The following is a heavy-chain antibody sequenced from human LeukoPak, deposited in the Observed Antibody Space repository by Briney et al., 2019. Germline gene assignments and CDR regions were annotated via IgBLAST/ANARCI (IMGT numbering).Heavy chain of an antibody. J-gene: IGHJ4*02. CDR2: AGWVGGTT. CDR3: AKELDTMFFDY. Sequence: GGSLRLSCATSGFNFDRYTIHWVRQAPGKGLEWVSLAGWVGGTTFYSDSVRGRFTISRDSGRKSVYLQMNSLTTDDTAFYFCAKELDTMFFDYWGQGALVTVSS. D-gene: IGHD3-10*02. V-gene: IGHV3-43*01. CDR1: GFNFDRYT.